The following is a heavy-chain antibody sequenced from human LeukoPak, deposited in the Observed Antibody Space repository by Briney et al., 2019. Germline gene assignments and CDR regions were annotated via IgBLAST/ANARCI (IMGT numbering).Heavy chain of an antibody. D-gene: IGHD3-10*01. CDR1: GFTFDVYG. Sequence: PGGSLRLSCAASGFTFDVYGMSWVRQAPGKGLEWVSGINWNGGRTGYADSVKGRFTISRDNAKNSLYLQMNSLRVEDTALYYCVRGSQLLWFGETGDYWGQGTLVTVSS. CDR3: VRGSQLLWFGETGDY. J-gene: IGHJ4*02. CDR2: INWNGGRT. V-gene: IGHV3-20*04.